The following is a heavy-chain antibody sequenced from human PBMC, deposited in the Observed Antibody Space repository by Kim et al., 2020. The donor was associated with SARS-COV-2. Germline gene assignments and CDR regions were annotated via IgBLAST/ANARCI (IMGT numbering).Heavy chain of an antibody. CDR2: ISTNTGNP. V-gene: IGHV7-4-1*02. CDR3: AITYYYDSSGYYLDY. J-gene: IGHJ4*02. Sequence: ASVKVSCKTSGYTFTSYAMNWVRQAPGQGLEWMGWISTNTGNPTYAQGFTGRFVFSLDTSVSTAYLQISSLKAEDTAVYYCAITYYYDSSGYYLDYWGQGTLVTVSS. CDR1: GYTFTSYA. D-gene: IGHD3-22*01.